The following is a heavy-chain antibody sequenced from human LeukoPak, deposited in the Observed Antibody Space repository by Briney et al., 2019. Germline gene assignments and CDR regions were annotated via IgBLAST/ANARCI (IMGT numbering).Heavy chain of an antibody. D-gene: IGHD3-10*01. J-gene: IGHJ4*02. CDR1: GYTVTSYY. V-gene: IGHV1-46*01. CDR2: LNPSGGSS. Sequence: ASVKVSCKASGYTVTSYYMHWVRQAPGQGLEWMAILNPSGGSSNYAQKFQGRVTMTRDTSTSTVYMELSSLRSEDTAVYYCAKDGGSYSADYWGQGALVTVSS. CDR3: AKDGGSYSADY.